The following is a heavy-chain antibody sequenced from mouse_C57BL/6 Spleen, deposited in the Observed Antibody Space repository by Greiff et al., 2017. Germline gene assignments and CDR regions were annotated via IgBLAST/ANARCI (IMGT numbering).Heavy chain of an antibody. Sequence: DVMLVESGGGLVKPGGSLKLSCAASGFTFSDYGMHWVRQAPEKGLAWVAYISSGSSTIYYADTVKGRFTISRDNAKNTLFLQMTSLRSEDTAMYYCARTGTAHAMDYWGQGTSVTVSS. CDR1: GFTFSDYG. V-gene: IGHV5-17*01. CDR2: ISSGSSTI. J-gene: IGHJ4*01. CDR3: ARTGTAHAMDY. D-gene: IGHD3-3*01.